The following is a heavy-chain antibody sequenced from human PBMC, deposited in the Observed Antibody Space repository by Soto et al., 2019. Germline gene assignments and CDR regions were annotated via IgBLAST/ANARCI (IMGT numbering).Heavy chain of an antibody. J-gene: IGHJ4*02. D-gene: IGHD5-18*01. CDR3: ARIPRYSFPTSDDLDS. Sequence: SVKVSCKASGVTFYTYTFSWVRQAPGQGLEWMGSITPIYPTTNYAEKFQGRLTVTADGSTNTAYMELNSLTSDDTAVYYCARIPRYSFPTSDDLDSWGQGTLVTVSS. CDR2: ITPIYPTT. V-gene: IGHV1-69*13. CDR1: GVTFYTYT.